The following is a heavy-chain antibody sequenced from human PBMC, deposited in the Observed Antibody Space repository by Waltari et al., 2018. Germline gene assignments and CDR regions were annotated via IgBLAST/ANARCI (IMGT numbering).Heavy chain of an antibody. CDR3: ARAEYYDFWSGSLTAFDI. CDR2: IYHSGST. D-gene: IGHD3-3*01. Sequence: QLQLQESGSGLVKPSQTLSLTCAVSGGSISSGGYSWSWIRQPPGKGLEWIGYIYHSGSTYHNPSLKSRVTISVDRSKNQFSLKLSSVTAADTAVYYCARAEYYDFWSGSLTAFDIWGQGTMVTVSS. CDR1: GGSISSGGYS. V-gene: IGHV4-30-2*01. J-gene: IGHJ3*02.